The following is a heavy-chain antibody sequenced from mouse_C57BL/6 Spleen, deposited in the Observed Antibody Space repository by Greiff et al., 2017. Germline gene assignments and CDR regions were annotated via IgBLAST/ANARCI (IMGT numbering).Heavy chain of an antibody. J-gene: IGHJ4*01. Sequence: VQLQQSGPELVKPGASVKISCKASGYAFSSSWMNWVKQRPGKGLEWIGRIYPGDGDTNYNGKFKGKATLTADKSSSTAYMQLSSLTSEDSAVYFCARRDGNGAMDYWGQGTSVTVSS. CDR1: GYAFSSSW. CDR3: ARRDGNGAMDY. CDR2: IYPGDGDT. V-gene: IGHV1-82*01. D-gene: IGHD2-1*01.